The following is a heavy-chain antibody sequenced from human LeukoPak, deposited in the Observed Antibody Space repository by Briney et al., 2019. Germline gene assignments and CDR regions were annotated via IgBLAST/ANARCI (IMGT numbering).Heavy chain of an antibody. J-gene: IGHJ6*04. D-gene: IGHD2-2*01. CDR3: AREPVPDLGYCSSTSCLYGMDV. CDR2: IWYDGSNK. Sequence: GGSPRLSCAASGFTFSSYGMHWVRQAPGKGLEWVAVIWYDGSNKYYADSVKGRFTISRDNSKNTLYLQMNGLRAEDTAVYYCAREPVPDLGYCSSTSCLYGMDVWGKGTTVTVSS. V-gene: IGHV3-33*01. CDR1: GFTFSSYG.